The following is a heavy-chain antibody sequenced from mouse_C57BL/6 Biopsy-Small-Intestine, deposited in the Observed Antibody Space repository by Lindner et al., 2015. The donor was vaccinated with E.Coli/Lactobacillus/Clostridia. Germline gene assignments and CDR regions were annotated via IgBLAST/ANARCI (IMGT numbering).Heavy chain of an antibody. CDR2: INPNNGGT. Sequence: SVKVSCKASGYTFNVYNMHWVRQAPGQGLEWMGWINPNNGGTNYAQKFQGRVTMARDTSVSTVYMELSNLTPDDTAVYYCARPAQTAASGLYYYGMDVWGQGTTVTVSS. CDR3: ARPAQTAASGLYYYGMDV. J-gene: IGHJ1*01. V-gene: IGHV1-18*01. D-gene: IGHD1-1*01. CDR1: GYTFNVYN.